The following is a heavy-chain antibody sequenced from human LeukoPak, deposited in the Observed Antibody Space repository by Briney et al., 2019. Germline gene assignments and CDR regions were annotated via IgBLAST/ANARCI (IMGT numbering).Heavy chain of an antibody. J-gene: IGHJ4*01. CDR1: GYTFTTYV. CDR2: INTYTRNP. D-gene: IGHD2-21*02. CDR3: ARQVGTASSHDFGH. Sequence: ASVKVSCKASGYTFTTYVLNWVRQAPRQGFEWMGFINTYTRNPTYAQGFTGRFVFSLDTSVSTAYLQISNLKAEDTAVYYCARQVGTASSHDFGHWGHETRVTVS. V-gene: IGHV7-4-1*02.